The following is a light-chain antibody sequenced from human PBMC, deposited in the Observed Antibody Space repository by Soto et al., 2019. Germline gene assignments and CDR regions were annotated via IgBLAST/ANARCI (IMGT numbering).Light chain of an antibody. Sequence: TVLTQSPGTLSLSPGERVTLSCRASQSVCSRCLAWYQQKPGQSPRLLIYDASSRATGIPDRFSGSGSGTDFTLTISRLEPEDFAVYYCQHYGTTPWTFGQGTKVGIK. CDR2: DAS. CDR3: QHYGTTPWT. V-gene: IGKV3-20*01. J-gene: IGKJ1*01. CDR1: QSVCSRC.